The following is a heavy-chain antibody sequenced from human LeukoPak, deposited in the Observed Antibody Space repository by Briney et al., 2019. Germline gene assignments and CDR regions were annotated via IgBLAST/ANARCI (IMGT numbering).Heavy chain of an antibody. Sequence: ASVKVSCKASGYTFTSYDINWVRQATGQGLEWMGWISAYNGNTNYAQKLQGRVTMTTDTSTSTAYMELRSLRSDDTAVYYCAREGYCSSTSCYQTYYDILTGFLPLYYYYYMDVWGKGTTVTISS. J-gene: IGHJ6*03. CDR1: GYTFTSYD. V-gene: IGHV1-18*01. CDR3: AREGYCSSTSCYQTYYDILTGFLPLYYYYYMDV. CDR2: ISAYNGNT. D-gene: IGHD2-2*01.